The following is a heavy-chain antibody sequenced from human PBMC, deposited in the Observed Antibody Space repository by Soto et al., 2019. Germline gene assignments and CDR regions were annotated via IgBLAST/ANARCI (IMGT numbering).Heavy chain of an antibody. D-gene: IGHD5-18*01. CDR1: GGSISSSSYY. CDR2: IYYSGST. J-gene: IGHJ6*02. Sequence: QLQLQESGPGLVKPSETLSLTCTVSGGSISSSSYYWGWIRQPPGKGLEWIGSIYYSGSTHYNPCLKSRVTISVDTSKNQFSLKLSSVTAADTAVYYCACIFSGGYGYGFYDYGMDVWGQGTTVTVSS. V-gene: IGHV4-39*01. CDR3: ACIFSGGYGYGFYDYGMDV.